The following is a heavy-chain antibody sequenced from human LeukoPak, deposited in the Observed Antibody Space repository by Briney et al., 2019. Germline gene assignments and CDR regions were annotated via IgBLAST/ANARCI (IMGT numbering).Heavy chain of an antibody. CDR1: GFTFSSYG. D-gene: IGHD3-10*01. CDR3: ARERTPKPYYGSGTFYRYFDY. V-gene: IGHV3-48*04. J-gene: IGHJ4*02. Sequence: PGGSLRLSCAASGFTFSSYGMNWVRQAPGKGLEWVAYITGSSGTIYYTDSVKGRFTIFRDIAKNSLYLQMNSLRADDTAVYYCARERTPKPYYGSGTFYRYFDYWGQGTLVTVSS. CDR2: ITGSSGTI.